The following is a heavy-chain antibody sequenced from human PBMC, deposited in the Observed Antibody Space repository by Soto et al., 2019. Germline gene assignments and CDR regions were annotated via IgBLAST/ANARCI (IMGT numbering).Heavy chain of an antibody. Sequence: QVQLQESGPGLVKPSETLSLTCTVSGGSISSSSYYWGWIRQPPGKGLEWIASIFYSGSTYYNPSLQSRVTIPLGTPTNQFSLKLRSVTAADTAVYYCARIVRGIVITYYYMDLWGKGTTVTVSS. J-gene: IGHJ6*03. CDR2: IFYSGST. D-gene: IGHD2-21*01. V-gene: IGHV4-39*01. CDR3: ARIVRGIVITYYYMDL. CDR1: GGSISSSSYY.